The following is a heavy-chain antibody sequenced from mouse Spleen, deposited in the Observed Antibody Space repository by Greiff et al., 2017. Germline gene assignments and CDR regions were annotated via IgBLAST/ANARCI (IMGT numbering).Heavy chain of an antibody. V-gene: IGHV5-6*01. CDR1: GFTFSSYG. CDR3: ARHDGKGYYFDY. D-gene: IGHD1-1*01. J-gene: IGHJ2*01. CDR2: ISSGGSYT. Sequence: EVKLMESGGDLVKPGGSLKLSCAASGFTFSSYGMSWVRQTPDKRLEWVATISSGGSYTYYPDSVKGRFTISRDNAKNTLYLQMSSLKSEDTAMYYCARHDGKGYYFDYWGQGTTLTVSS.